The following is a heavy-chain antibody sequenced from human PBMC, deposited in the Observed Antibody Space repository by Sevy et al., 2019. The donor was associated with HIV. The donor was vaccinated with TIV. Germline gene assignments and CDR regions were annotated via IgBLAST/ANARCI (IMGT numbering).Heavy chain of an antibody. CDR2: IYPGASDT. D-gene: IGHD5-12*01. CDR3: ARQVEMATYPRAFDI. CDR1: GYSFTSYW. V-gene: IGHV5-51*01. J-gene: IGHJ3*02. Sequence: GESLKISCKGSGYSFTSYWIGWVRQMPGKGLEWMGIIYPGASDTRYSPSFQGQVTISADKSISTAYLQWSSLKASDTAMYYCARQVEMATYPRAFDIWGQGTMVTVSS.